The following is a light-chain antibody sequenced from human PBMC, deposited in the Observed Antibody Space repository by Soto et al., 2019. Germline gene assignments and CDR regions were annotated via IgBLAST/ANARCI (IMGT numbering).Light chain of an antibody. CDR1: QSISKW. CDR2: DAS. J-gene: IGKJ4*01. V-gene: IGKV1-5*01. Sequence: DIQMTQSPSTLSASVGDRVTMTCRASQSISKWLAWYQQKPGTAPKLLIYDASNLESGVPSRFSGSGSGTVFTLTIRSLQPDDFATYYCQQYDSYSPLTFGGGTKVDIK. CDR3: QQYDSYSPLT.